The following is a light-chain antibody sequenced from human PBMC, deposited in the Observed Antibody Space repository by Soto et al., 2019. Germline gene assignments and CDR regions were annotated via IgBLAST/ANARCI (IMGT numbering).Light chain of an antibody. Sequence: EIVLTQSPGTLSLSPGERATLSCRASQSVSSSYLAWYQQKSGQAPRLLIYGASTRATGIPARFSGSGSGTDFTLTISSLEPEDFAVYYCQQRSNWPITFGQGTRLETK. CDR1: QSVSSSY. CDR2: GAS. J-gene: IGKJ5*01. V-gene: IGKV3D-20*02. CDR3: QQRSNWPIT.